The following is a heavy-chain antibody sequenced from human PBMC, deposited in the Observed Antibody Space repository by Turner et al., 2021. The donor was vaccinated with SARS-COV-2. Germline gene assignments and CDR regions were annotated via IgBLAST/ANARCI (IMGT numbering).Heavy chain of an antibody. Sequence: EVQLVDSGGGLVKSGGSLSLSCAASGFTFSSYSMNWVRQAPGKGLEWVSSITSSDTYYADSVKGRFTISRDNAKNSLYLQMNSLRAEDTAVYYCVRDKDSSDYYYWGQGTLVTVSS. J-gene: IGHJ4*02. CDR3: VRDKDSSDYYY. D-gene: IGHD3-22*01. V-gene: IGHV3-21*01. CDR2: ITSSDT. CDR1: GFTFSSYS.